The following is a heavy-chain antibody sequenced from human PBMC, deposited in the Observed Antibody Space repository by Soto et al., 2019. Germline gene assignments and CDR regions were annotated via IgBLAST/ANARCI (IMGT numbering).Heavy chain of an antibody. CDR1: GGQISSRGYY. D-gene: IGHD2-15*01. CDR3: ARDRWATNCSGGSCYSTYFDY. CDR2: IYYSGST. Sequence: MLSLSCTVAGGQISSRGYYRSWKLQHSGKGLECVGYIYYSGSTHYNPSLKSRVTISVDTSKNQFSLKLSSVTAADTAVYYCARDRWATNCSGGSCYSTYFDYWGQGTLVTVSS. J-gene: IGHJ4*02. V-gene: IGHV4-31*02.